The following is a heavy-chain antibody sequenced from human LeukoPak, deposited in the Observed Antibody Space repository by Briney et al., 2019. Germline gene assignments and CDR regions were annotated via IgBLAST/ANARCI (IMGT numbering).Heavy chain of an antibody. J-gene: IGHJ6*03. CDR1: GFTFSSYS. D-gene: IGHD6-19*01. Sequence: GGSLRLSCAASGFTFSSYSMSWVRQAPGKGLEWVSSISSSSSYIYYADSVKGRFTISRDNAKNSLYLQMNSLRAEDTAVYYCARDAGSGGYYYYYYYMDVWGKGTTVTVSS. V-gene: IGHV3-21*01. CDR2: ISSSSSYI. CDR3: ARDAGSGGYYYYYYYMDV.